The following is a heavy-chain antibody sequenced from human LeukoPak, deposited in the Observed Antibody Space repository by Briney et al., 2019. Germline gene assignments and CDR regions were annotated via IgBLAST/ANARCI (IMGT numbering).Heavy chain of an antibody. D-gene: IGHD2-15*01. CDR2: IYESGTT. V-gene: IGHV4-34*01. J-gene: IGHJ4*02. CDR3: ARGAWATRLGS. Sequence: SETLSLTCAVYGESLNSYYWSWVRQPPGEGLEWIGEIYESGTTKYNPSLNSRVTISMVPSKQQFSLSLNSVTAADTAVYYCARGAWATRLGSWGLGTPVIVSS. CDR1: GESLNSYY.